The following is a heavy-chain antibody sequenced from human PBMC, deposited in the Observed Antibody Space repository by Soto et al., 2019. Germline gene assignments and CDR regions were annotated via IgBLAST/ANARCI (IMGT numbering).Heavy chain of an antibody. V-gene: IGHV4-34*01. CDR2: INQSGST. CDR3: TEGAYLAY. Sequence: QVQVQQWGAGLLKPAETLSLTCAVHGGSSSDYVWTWIRQPPGEVLEWVGEINQSGSTNYNASLKSRVTISVDTSKNQVSRKMSSVTDADTALYFCTEGAYLAYWGQGTLVTVSS. J-gene: IGHJ4*02. CDR1: GGSSSDYV.